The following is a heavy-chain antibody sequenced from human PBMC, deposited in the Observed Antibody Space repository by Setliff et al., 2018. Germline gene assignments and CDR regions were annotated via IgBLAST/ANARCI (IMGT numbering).Heavy chain of an antibody. CDR2: IHHSGKA. Sequence: PSETLSLTCAVSGFSISSGYYWGWIRQPPGKGLEWIVNIHHSGKAYSNPSLKSRVTMSGDTSKNHVSLKLSSVTAADTAVYYCARAHTWSLPNDNSGYPGWFDPWGQGTLVTVSS. J-gene: IGHJ5*02. CDR3: ARAHTWSLPNDNSGYPGWFDP. D-gene: IGHD3-22*01. V-gene: IGHV4-38-2*01. CDR1: GFSISSGYY.